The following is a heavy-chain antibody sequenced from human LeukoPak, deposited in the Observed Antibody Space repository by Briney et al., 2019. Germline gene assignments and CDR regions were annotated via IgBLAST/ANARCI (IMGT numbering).Heavy chain of an antibody. V-gene: IGHV7-4-1*02. CDR1: GYTFTRYA. Sequence: GASVKVSCKASGYTFTRYAMNWVRQAPGQGLEWMGWINTNTGNPTYAQGFTGRFVFSLDTSVSTAYLQISSLKAEDTAVYYCASLAAVAGTVRGAYFDNWGQGTLVTVSS. CDR2: INTNTGNP. D-gene: IGHD6-19*01. J-gene: IGHJ4*02. CDR3: ASLAAVAGTVRGAYFDN.